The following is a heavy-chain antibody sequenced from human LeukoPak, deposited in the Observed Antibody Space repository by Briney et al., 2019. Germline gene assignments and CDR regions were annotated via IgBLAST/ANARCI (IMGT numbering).Heavy chain of an antibody. CDR1: GFTFSSYG. CDR3: TTNDILTGYSASDMDV. V-gene: IGHV3-23*01. D-gene: IGHD3-9*01. J-gene: IGHJ6*03. Sequence: GGSLRLSCAASGFTFSSYGMSWVRQAPGKGLQWVSAISSSGGSTYYVDSVKGRFTISRDNSKNTLYLQMNSLRAEDTAVYYCTTNDILTGYSASDMDVWGKGTTVTISS. CDR2: ISSSGGST.